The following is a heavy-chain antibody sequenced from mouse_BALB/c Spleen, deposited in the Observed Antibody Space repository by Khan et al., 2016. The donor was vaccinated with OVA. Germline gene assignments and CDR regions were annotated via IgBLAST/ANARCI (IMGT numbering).Heavy chain of an antibody. CDR3: ARDYGSLYWYFDV. V-gene: IGHV3-5*02. J-gene: IGHJ1*01. Sequence: EVQLQESGPGLVKPSQTVSLTCTVTGISITSGNYRWSWIRQFPGNKLEWIGNIYYSGTVTYNPSLTSRTTITRDTSKNHFFLEMNSLTAEDTATYYCARDYGSLYWYFDVGGAGTTVTVSS. D-gene: IGHD1-1*01. CDR1: GISITSGNYR. CDR2: IYYSGTV.